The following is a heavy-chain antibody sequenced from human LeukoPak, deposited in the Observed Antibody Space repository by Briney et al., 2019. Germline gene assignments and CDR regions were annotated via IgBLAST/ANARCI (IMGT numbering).Heavy chain of an antibody. J-gene: IGHJ4*02. CDR2: ISYDGSNK. CDR1: GFTFSSYA. Sequence: GGSLRLSCAASGFTFSSYAMHWVRQAPGEGLEWVAVISYDGSNKYYADSVKGRFTISRDNSKNTLYLQMNSLRAEDTAVYYCARDERFGSFDYWGQGTLVTVSS. D-gene: IGHD5-24*01. V-gene: IGHV3-30-3*01. CDR3: ARDERFGSFDY.